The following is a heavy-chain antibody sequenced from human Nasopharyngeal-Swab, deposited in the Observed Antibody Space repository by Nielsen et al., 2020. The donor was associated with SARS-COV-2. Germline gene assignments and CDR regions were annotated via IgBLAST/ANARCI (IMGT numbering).Heavy chain of an antibody. D-gene: IGHD4-23*01. CDR2: ISAYNGNT. CDR1: GYTFTSYG. Sequence: ASVKVSCKASGYTFTSYGISWVRQAPGQGLEWMGWISAYNGNTNYAQKLQGRVTMTTDTSTSTAYMELRSLRSDDTAVYYCASPATVVTLDALDIWGQGTMVTVSS. V-gene: IGHV1-18*01. CDR3: ASPATVVTLDALDI. J-gene: IGHJ3*02.